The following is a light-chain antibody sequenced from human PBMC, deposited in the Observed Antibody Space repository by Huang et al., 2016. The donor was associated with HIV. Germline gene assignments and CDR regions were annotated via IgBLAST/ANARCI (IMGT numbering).Light chain of an antibody. CDR2: SAS. V-gene: IGKV1-39*01. Sequence: DIQITQSPSSLFASVGDRVTIACRESQSIRKFLNWYQQKVGEGPKLLMHSASSLHSGVPSRFSGSGSGTNFTRTISNLQAEDFATYYCQQTDNTPRTFGQGTKVVIK. J-gene: IGKJ1*01. CDR1: QSIRKF. CDR3: QQTDNTPRT.